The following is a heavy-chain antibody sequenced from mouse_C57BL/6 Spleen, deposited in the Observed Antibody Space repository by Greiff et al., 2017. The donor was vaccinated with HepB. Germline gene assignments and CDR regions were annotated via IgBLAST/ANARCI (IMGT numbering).Heavy chain of an antibody. V-gene: IGHV5-9-1*02. Sequence: EVKLQESGEGLVKPGGSLKLSCAASGFTFSSYAMSWVRQTPEKRLEWVAYISSGGDYIYYADTVKGRFTISRDNARNTLYLQMSSLKSEDTAMYYCTRDRGGNYFDYWGQGTTLTVSS. J-gene: IGHJ2*01. CDR2: ISSGGDYI. CDR1: GFTFSSYA. D-gene: IGHD2-14*01. CDR3: TRDRGGNYFDY.